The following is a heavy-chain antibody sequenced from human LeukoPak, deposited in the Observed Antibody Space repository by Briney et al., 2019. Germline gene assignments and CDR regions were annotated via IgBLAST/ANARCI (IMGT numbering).Heavy chain of an antibody. D-gene: IGHD2-2*01. J-gene: IGHJ4*02. CDR2: ISGYNGNT. CDR1: GYTFTTYG. Sequence: ASVKVSCKASGYTFTTYGISWLRQAPGQGLEWMGWISGYNGNTHYAQRVQGRVTMTTDTFTSTAYMELRSLTSDDTAVYYCARALSKIIVPVAITYWGQGTLVTVSS. CDR3: ARALSKIIVPVAITY. V-gene: IGHV1-18*01.